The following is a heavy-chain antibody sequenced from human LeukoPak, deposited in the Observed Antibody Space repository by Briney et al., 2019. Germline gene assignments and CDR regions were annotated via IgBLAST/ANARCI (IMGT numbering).Heavy chain of an antibody. CDR3: ARGDCSGGSCSSMDV. Sequence: GGSLRLSCAASGFTFSTYDMHWVRQATGKGLEWISGINPAGDTYYPGSVKGRFTISREDAKNSFFLQMNSLRVGDTAVYYCARGDCSGGSCSSMDVWGQGTTVTVSS. CDR1: GFTFSTYD. D-gene: IGHD2-15*01. V-gene: IGHV3-13*04. J-gene: IGHJ6*02. CDR2: INPAGDT.